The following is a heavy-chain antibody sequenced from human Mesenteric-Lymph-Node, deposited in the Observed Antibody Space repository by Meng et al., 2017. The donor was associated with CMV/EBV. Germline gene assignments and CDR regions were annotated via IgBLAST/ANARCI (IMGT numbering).Heavy chain of an antibody. V-gene: IGHV3-23*01. J-gene: IGHJ5*02. CDR1: GFNFANYA. CDR3: ARTIAAAGTYWFDP. CDR2: ISASAGST. Sequence: GESLKISCTASGFNFANYAMTWVRQAPGKGLEWVSAISASAGSTYYADSVKGRFTISRDNSKNTLYLQMNSLRAEDTAVYYCARTIAAAGTYWFDPWGQGTLVTVSS. D-gene: IGHD6-13*01.